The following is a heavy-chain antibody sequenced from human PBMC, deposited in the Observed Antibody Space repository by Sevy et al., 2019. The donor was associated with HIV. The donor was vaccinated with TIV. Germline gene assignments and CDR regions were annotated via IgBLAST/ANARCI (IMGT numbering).Heavy chain of an antibody. J-gene: IGHJ3*02. V-gene: IGHV3-33*01. CDR2: IWYDGSNK. Sequence: GGSLRLSCAASGFTFSSYGMHWVRQAPGKGLEWVAVIWYDGSNKYYADSVKGRFTISRDNSKNTLYLQMNSLRAEDTAVYYCSREGGYCSGGSCWGAFDIWGQGTMVTVSS. CDR3: SREGGYCSGGSCWGAFDI. CDR1: GFTFSSYG. D-gene: IGHD2-15*01.